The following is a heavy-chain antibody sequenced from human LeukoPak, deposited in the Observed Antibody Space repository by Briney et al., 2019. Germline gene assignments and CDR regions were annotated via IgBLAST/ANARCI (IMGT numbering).Heavy chain of an antibody. CDR3: AGYSSGWFGAFHI. J-gene: IGHJ3*02. CDR1: GYTFSDYY. Sequence: GGSLRLSCAASGYTFSDYYMNWIRQAPGKGLEWISYISSSGGTIYYADSVKGRFTISRDNAKNSLYLQMNSLRAEDTAVYYCAGYSSGWFGAFHIWGQGTMVTASS. CDR2: ISSSGGTI. D-gene: IGHD6-19*01. V-gene: IGHV3-11*04.